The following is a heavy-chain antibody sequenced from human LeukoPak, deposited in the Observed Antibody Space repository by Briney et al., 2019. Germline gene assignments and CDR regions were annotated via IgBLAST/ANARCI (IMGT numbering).Heavy chain of an antibody. J-gene: IGHJ6*02. V-gene: IGHV3-21*01. D-gene: IGHD6-13*01. CDR2: ISSSSSYI. CDR3: ARDSGAAADQDDYYYYGMDV. Sequence: SGGSLRLSCAASGFTFSSYSMNWVRQAPGKGLEWVSSISSSSSYIYYADSVKGRFTISRDNAKNSLYLQMNSLRAEDTAVYYCARDSGAAADQDDYYYYGMDVWGQGTTVTVSS. CDR1: GFTFSSYS.